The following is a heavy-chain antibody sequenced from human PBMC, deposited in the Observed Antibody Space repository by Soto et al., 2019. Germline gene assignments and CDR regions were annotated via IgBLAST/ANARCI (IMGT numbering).Heavy chain of an antibody. CDR1: GDSVSSGNYY. V-gene: IGHV4-61*01. CDR2: IYYNGNT. Sequence: PSETLSLTCTVSGDSVSSGNYYWSWIRQPPGKGLEWIGCIYYNGNTNYNPSLKSRVTISVDTSKNQFSLKVTSVTAADTAVYFCARDRGGSGWFNWFDPWGQGTLVTVSS. CDR3: ARDRGGSGWFNWFDP. J-gene: IGHJ5*02. D-gene: IGHD6-19*01.